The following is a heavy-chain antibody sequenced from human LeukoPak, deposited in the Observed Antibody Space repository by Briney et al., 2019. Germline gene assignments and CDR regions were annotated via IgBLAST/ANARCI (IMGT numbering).Heavy chain of an antibody. Sequence: SETLSLTCTVSGYSISSGYFWGWIRQPPGKGLEWIGSFYTSGSTNYNPSLKSRVTISVDTSKKQFSLKLSSVTAADTAVYYCARGAYSSSPQWFDPWGQGTLVTVSS. J-gene: IGHJ5*02. CDR2: FYTSGST. V-gene: IGHV4-38-2*02. CDR3: ARGAYSSSPQWFDP. D-gene: IGHD6-13*01. CDR1: GYSISSGYF.